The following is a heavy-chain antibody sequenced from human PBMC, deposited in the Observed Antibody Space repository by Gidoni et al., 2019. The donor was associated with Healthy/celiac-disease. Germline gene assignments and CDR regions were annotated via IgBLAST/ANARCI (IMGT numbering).Heavy chain of an antibody. Sequence: QLQLQESGPGLVKPSETLSLTCTVSGGSISSSSYYWGWLRQPPGKGLEWIGGIYYSGSTYYNPSLKSRVTISVDTSKNQFSLKLSSVTAADTAVYYCARVVGATENDYWGQGTLVTVSS. CDR1: GGSISSSSYY. J-gene: IGHJ4*02. D-gene: IGHD1-26*01. CDR2: IYYSGST. V-gene: IGHV4-39*01. CDR3: ARVVGATENDY.